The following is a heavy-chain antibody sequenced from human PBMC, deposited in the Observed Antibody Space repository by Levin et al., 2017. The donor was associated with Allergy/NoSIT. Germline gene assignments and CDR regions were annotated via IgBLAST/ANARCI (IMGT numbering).Heavy chain of an antibody. V-gene: IGHV4-39*07. D-gene: IGHD5-18*01. CDR2: IYYSGST. CDR1: GGSISSSSYY. CDR3: ARVDTGFRHYYYYYGMDV. J-gene: IGHJ6*02. Sequence: SETLSLTCTVSGGSISSSSYYWGWIRQPPGKGLEWIGSIYYSGSTYYNPSLKSRVTISVDTSKNQFSLKLSSVTAADTAVYYCARVDTGFRHYYYYYGMDVWGQGTTVTVSS.